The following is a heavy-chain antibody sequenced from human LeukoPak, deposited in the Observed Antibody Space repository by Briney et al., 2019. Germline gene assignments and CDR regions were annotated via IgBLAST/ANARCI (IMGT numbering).Heavy chain of an antibody. CDR3: ARRAGYTSSWYEY. D-gene: IGHD6-13*01. CDR2: IYYSGST. Sequence: SETLSLTCTVSSGSVNSGSYYWNWIRQPPGKGLEWIGYIYYSGSTNYNPSLKGRVTMSVDTAKNQLSLKLSSVTAADTAVYYCARRAGYTSSWYEYWGQGTLVTVSS. V-gene: IGHV4-61*01. CDR1: SGSVNSGSYY. J-gene: IGHJ4*02.